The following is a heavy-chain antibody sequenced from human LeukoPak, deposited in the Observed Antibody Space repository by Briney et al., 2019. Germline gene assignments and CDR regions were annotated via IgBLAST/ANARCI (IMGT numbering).Heavy chain of an antibody. V-gene: IGHV3-9*01. Sequence: PGRSLRLSCAASGFTFDDYAMHWVRQAPGKGLEWVSGISWNSGSIGYADSVKGRFTISRDNAKNSLYLQMNSLRAEDTAVYYCVKEHVDRGFTRSFEIWGQGTVVTVSS. D-gene: IGHD3-10*01. CDR3: VKEHVDRGFTRSFEI. CDR1: GFTFDDYA. CDR2: ISWNSGSI. J-gene: IGHJ3*02.